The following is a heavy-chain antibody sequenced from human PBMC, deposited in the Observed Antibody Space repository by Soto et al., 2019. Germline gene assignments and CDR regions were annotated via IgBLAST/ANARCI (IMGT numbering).Heavy chain of an antibody. CDR3: ASGYYSYNLDY. CDR2: IKSDGSST. D-gene: IGHD3-22*01. CDR1: GFTFSSYW. J-gene: IGHJ4*02. Sequence: PGGSLRLSCAASGFTFSSYWMHWVRQAPGKGLVWVSRIKSDGSSTSYADSVKGRFTISRDNAKNTLFLQMNSLRAEDTAVYYCASGYYSYNLDYWGQGTLVTVSS. V-gene: IGHV3-74*01.